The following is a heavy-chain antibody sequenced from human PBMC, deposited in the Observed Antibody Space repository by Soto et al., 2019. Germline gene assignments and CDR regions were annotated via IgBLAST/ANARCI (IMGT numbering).Heavy chain of an antibody. CDR2: IYHSGST. J-gene: IGHJ5*02. CDR1: SGPISSSNW. Sequence: SETLSLTCAVSSGPISSSNWWSWVRQPPGKGLEWIGEIYHSGSTNYNPSLKSRVTISVDKSKNQFSLKLSSVTAADTAVYYCAMGGAVAGTWFDPWGQGTLVTVSS. CDR3: AMGGAVAGTWFDP. D-gene: IGHD6-13*01. V-gene: IGHV4-4*02.